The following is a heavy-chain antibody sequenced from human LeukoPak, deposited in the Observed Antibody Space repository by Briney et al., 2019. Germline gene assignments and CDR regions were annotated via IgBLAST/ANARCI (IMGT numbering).Heavy chain of an antibody. CDR1: GFTFSSYS. V-gene: IGHV3-21*01. D-gene: IGHD1-14*01. Sequence: GGSLRLSCAASGFTFSSYSMNWVRQAPGKGLEWVSSISSSSSYIYYADSVKGRFTISRDNAKNSLYLQMNSLRAEDTAVYYCARAAGTGAPLDYWGQGTLVTVSS. J-gene: IGHJ4*02. CDR2: ISSSSSYI. CDR3: ARAAGTGAPLDY.